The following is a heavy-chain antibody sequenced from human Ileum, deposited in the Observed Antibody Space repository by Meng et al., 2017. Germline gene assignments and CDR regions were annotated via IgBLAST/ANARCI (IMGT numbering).Heavy chain of an antibody. V-gene: IGHV4-30-2*01. CDR2: IYQVGST. D-gene: IGHD2/OR15-2a*01. J-gene: IGHJ4*02. CDR1: GVSISSSAYS. CDR3: ASSTSGPELNY. Sequence: HLQLQESGSGLVTSSQTLSLTCTVSGVSISSSAYSWSLIRQPPGKGLEWIGYIYQVGSTNYNPSLKSRVTIFVDTSKNQFSLKLTSVTAADTAVYYCASSTSGPELNYWGQGTLVTVSS.